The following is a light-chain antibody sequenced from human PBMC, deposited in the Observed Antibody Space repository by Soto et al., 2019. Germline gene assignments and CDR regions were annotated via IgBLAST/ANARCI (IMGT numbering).Light chain of an antibody. CDR2: DAS. J-gene: IGKJ5*01. Sequence: VLTQSPATLSLSPGERATLSCRASQLVSSYLAWYQHKPGQAPRLLIYDASDRATGVPARFSGSGSGTDFTLTISSLEPEDSAVYYCQQRSNVFGQGTRLEIK. V-gene: IGKV3-11*01. CDR1: QLVSSY. CDR3: QQRSNV.